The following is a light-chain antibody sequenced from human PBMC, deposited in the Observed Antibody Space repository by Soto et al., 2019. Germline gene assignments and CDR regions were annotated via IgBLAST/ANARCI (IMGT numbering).Light chain of an antibody. CDR1: SSDVGGYNY. Sequence: QSVLTQPPSASGSPGQSVTISCTGTSSDVGGYNYVSWYQQHPGKAPKLMIYEVSKRPSGVPDRFSGSKSANTASLTVSGLQAEDEADYYCSSYAGSNNSRVFGGGTQLTVL. J-gene: IGLJ2*01. CDR2: EVS. V-gene: IGLV2-8*01. CDR3: SSYAGSNNSRV.